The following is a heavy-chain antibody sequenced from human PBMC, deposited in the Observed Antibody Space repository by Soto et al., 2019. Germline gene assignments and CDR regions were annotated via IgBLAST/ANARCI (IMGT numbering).Heavy chain of an antibody. CDR1: GGSISSGDYY. CDR3: ARAHSGYLTQRSFDY. Sequence: SETLSLTCTVSGGSISSGDYYWSWIRQPPGKGLEWIGYIYYSGSTYYNPSLKSRVTISVDTSKNQFSLKLSSVTAADTAVYYCARAHSGYLTQRSFDYWGQGTLVTVSS. CDR2: IYYSGST. J-gene: IGHJ4*02. D-gene: IGHD5-12*01. V-gene: IGHV4-30-4*01.